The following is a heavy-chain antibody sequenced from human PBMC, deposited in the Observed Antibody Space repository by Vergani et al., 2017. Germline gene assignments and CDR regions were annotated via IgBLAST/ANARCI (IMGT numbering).Heavy chain of an antibody. J-gene: IGHJ4*02. CDR2: IRSKTYGATT. V-gene: IGHV3-49*04. D-gene: IGHD4-23*01. Sequence: EVQPVESGGDLVQPGRSLRLSCQTSGFNFGEYGVSWVRQAPGKGLERIGFIRSKTYGATTEYAASVRGRFTISRDDSKGIAYLQMSSLKKEDTAVYRCAVEIYDYGGSRDFDYWGQGTLVVVSS. CDR1: GFNFGEYG. CDR3: AVEIYDYGGSRDFDY.